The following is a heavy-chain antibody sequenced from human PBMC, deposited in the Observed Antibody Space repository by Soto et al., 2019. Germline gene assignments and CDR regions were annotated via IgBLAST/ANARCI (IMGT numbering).Heavy chain of an antibody. Sequence: NPXGWLRRACTASGFTFSSYSMNWVRQAPGKGLEWVSSISSSSSYIYYADSVKGRFTISRDNDKNSLYLQMNSLRAEDTAVYYCARGSSSVDYWGQGTLVTVYS. V-gene: IGHV3-21*01. CDR3: ARGSSSVDY. D-gene: IGHD6-6*01. CDR2: ISSSSSYI. J-gene: IGHJ4*02. CDR1: GFTFSSYS.